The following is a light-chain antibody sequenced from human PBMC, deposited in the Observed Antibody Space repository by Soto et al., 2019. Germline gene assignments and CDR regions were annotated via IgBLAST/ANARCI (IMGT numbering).Light chain of an antibody. J-gene: IGKJ5*01. Sequence: DIQITESPCTRPASLVDRVTITCQASQSISSWLAWYQQKPGKAPKLLIYDASSLESGVPSSFSGSGSGIQVTLTITRFQPDHFATYYCEQYNCYTISLGDGTRLEIK. V-gene: IGKV1-5*01. CDR3: EQYNCYTIS. CDR2: DAS. CDR1: QSISSW.